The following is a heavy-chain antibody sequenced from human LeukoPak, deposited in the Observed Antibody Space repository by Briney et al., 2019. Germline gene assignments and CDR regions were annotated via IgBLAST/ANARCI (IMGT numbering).Heavy chain of an antibody. J-gene: IGHJ5*02. CDR3: ARDRDFFWFDP. V-gene: IGHV3-21*01. D-gene: IGHD3-10*01. CDR1: GFTFSNYG. Sequence: GGSLRLSCAASGFTFSNYGMHWVRQAPGKGLEWVSSISSSSSYIYYADSVKGRFTISRDNAKNSLYLQMNSLRAEDTAVYYCARDRDFFWFDPWGQGTLVTVSS. CDR2: ISSSSSYI.